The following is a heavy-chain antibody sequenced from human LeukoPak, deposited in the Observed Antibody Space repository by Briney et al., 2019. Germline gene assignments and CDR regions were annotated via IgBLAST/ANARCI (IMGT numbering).Heavy chain of an antibody. D-gene: IGHD1-26*01. CDR1: GFTFSSYS. Sequence: GGSLRHSCAASGFTFSSYSMNWVRQAPGKGLVWVSRLSPDGSSSIYADSVKGRFTVSRDNAKNTLYLQMNSLRAEDTAVYYCTRSPSLGGRYWGFDYWGQGALVTVSS. J-gene: IGHJ4*02. CDR2: LSPDGSSS. V-gene: IGHV3-74*01. CDR3: TRSPSLGGRYWGFDY.